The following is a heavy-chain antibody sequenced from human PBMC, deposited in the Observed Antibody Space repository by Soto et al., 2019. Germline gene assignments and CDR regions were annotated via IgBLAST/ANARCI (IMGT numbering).Heavy chain of an antibody. CDR2: VDHSGRT. CDR1: CGSFSGYC. D-gene: IGHD3-22*01. V-gene: IGHV4-34*01. Sequence: SETLSHTCVVSCGSFSGYCLTWILQAPGKGLEWIGEVDHSGRTSYNPSLKSRVTMSAHTSKNQFSLSLSSVTAADTAVYYCARRFTMAVVVFEYWGQGAPVTVSS. J-gene: IGHJ4*02. CDR3: ARRFTMAVVVFEY.